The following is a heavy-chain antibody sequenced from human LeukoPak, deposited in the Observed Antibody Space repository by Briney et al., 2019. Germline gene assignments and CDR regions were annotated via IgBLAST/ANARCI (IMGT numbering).Heavy chain of an antibody. CDR3: ARQPYFDWLLSLDY. D-gene: IGHD3-9*01. Sequence: ASVKVSCKASGYTFTGYYMHWVRQAPGQGLEWMGWINPNSGGTNYAQKFQGRVTMTRDTSISTAYMELSRPRSDDAAVYYCARQPYFDWLLSLDYWGQGTLVTVSS. CDR1: GYTFTGYY. J-gene: IGHJ4*02. CDR2: INPNSGGT. V-gene: IGHV1-2*02.